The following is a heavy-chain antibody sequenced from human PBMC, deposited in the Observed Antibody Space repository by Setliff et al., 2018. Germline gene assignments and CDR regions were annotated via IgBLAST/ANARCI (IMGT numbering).Heavy chain of an antibody. Sequence: GASVKVSCKASGYTFTSYGSSWVREAPGQGLEWMGWISAYNGNTHYAQKFQGRVTMTADAYTSTANMELRGLRSDATAVYYSTRGPKACVVLAAAACFDFWGQGTLVTVSS. CDR3: TRGPKACVVLAAAACFDF. CDR1: GYTFTSYG. CDR2: ISAYNGNT. V-gene: IGHV1-18*01. J-gene: IGHJ4*02. D-gene: IGHD2-15*01.